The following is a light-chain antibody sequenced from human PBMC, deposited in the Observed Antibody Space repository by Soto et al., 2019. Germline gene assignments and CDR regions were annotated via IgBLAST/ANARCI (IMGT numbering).Light chain of an antibody. V-gene: IGLV2-11*01. Sequence: QSALTQPRSVSGSPGQSVTISCTGTSSDVGDSKSVSWYQQHPGKAPKLIISDVYKRPSGVPGRFSGSKSGNTASLTISGLQAEDEADYYCCSFAGSSYVFGTGTKLTVL. CDR2: DVY. J-gene: IGLJ1*01. CDR1: SSDVGDSKS. CDR3: CSFAGSSYV.